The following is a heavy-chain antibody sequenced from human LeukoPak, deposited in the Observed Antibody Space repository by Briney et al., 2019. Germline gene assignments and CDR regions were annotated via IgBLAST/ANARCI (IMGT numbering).Heavy chain of an antibody. CDR1: GYTFTSYD. D-gene: IGHD3-10*01. V-gene: IGHV1-8*01. J-gene: IGHJ4*02. Sequence: ASVKVSCKASGYTFTSYDINWVRQATGQGLEWVGWMNPNSGTTGYAQKFQGRVTMTRNTSISTAYMELSSLRSEDTAVYYCARGKRFGELLYGWGQGTLVTASS. CDR2: MNPNSGTT. CDR3: ARGKRFGELLYG.